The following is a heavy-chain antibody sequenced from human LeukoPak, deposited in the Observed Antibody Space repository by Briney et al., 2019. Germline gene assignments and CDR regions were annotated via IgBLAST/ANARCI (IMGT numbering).Heavy chain of an antibody. V-gene: IGHV3-9*01. J-gene: IGHJ4*02. D-gene: IGHD3-10*01. CDR2: ISWNSGSI. CDR3: AKEYGSGSY. Sequence: TGGSLRLPCAASGFTFDDYAMHWVRRAPGKGLEWVSGISWNSGSIGYADSVKGRFTISRDNAKNSLYLQMNSLRAEDTALYYCAKEYGSGSYWGQGTLVTVSS. CDR1: GFTFDDYA.